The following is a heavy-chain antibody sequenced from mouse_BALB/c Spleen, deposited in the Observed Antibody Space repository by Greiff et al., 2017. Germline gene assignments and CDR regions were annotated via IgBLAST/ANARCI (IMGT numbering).Heavy chain of an antibody. V-gene: IGHV5-17*02. J-gene: IGHJ4*01. Sequence: DVKLVESGGGLVQPGGSRKLSCAASGFTFSSFGMHWVRQAPEKGLEWVAYISSGSSTIYYADTVKGRFTISRDNPKNTLFLQMTSLRSEDTAMYYCARGGLSATMDYWGQGTSVTVSS. CDR3: ARGGLSATMDY. D-gene: IGHD3-1*01. CDR1: GFTFSSFG. CDR2: ISSGSSTI.